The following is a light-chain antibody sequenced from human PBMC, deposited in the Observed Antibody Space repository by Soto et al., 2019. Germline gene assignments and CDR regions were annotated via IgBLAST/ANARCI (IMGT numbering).Light chain of an antibody. Sequence: DIQMTQSPSTLSASVGDRVTISCRASQSIDNWLAWYQQKPGKVPKLLIFDASTLERGVPSRFSGSGSGTEFTLTISSLQPDDFATYYCQQYNGYLTWTFGQGTKVEIK. J-gene: IGKJ1*01. V-gene: IGKV1-5*01. CDR1: QSIDNW. CDR3: QQYNGYLTWT. CDR2: DAS.